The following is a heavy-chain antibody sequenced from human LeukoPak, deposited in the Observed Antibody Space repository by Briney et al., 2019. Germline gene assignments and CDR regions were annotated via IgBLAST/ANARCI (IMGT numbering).Heavy chain of an antibody. Sequence: ASVKVSCKVSRYTLTELSMHWVRQAPGKGLEWMGGFDPEDGETIYAQKFQGRVTMTEDTSTDTAYMELSSLRSEDTAVYYCATQARSSYYDILTGYRVAFRFDYWGQGTLVTVSS. CDR3: ATQARSSYYDILTGYRVAFRFDY. CDR2: FDPEDGET. J-gene: IGHJ4*02. CDR1: RYTLTELS. D-gene: IGHD3-9*01. V-gene: IGHV1-24*01.